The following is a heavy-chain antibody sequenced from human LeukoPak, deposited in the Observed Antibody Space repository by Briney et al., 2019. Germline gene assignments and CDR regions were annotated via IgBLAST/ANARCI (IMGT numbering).Heavy chain of an antibody. CDR2: IYYSGST. CDR3: ARAGYSGYDWTGDAFDI. J-gene: IGHJ3*02. Sequence: PSETLSLTCTVSGGSISSSSYYWGWIRQPPGKGLEWIGSIYYSGSTYYNPSLKSRVTISVDTSKNQFSLKLSSVTAADTAVYYCARAGYSGYDWTGDAFDIWGQGTMVTVSS. V-gene: IGHV4-39*07. D-gene: IGHD5-12*01. CDR1: GGSISSSSYY.